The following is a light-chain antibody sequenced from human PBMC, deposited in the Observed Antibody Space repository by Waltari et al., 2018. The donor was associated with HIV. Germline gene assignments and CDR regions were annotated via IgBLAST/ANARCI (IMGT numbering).Light chain of an antibody. Sequence: QSALTQPASVSGSPGQSITISCSGSSSDITTYDYVSWHKKQPDKAPKLLIFDVTDRPSGVSRRFSGSKSGNTASLTISGLQPDDEADYYCSSYTTDNTVVFGGGTRLTVL. CDR3: SSYTTDNTVV. CDR2: DVT. CDR1: SSDITTYDY. J-gene: IGLJ2*01. V-gene: IGLV2-14*03.